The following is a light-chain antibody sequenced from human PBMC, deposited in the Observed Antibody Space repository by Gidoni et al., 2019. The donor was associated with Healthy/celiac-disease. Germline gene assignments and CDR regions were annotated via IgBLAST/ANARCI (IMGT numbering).Light chain of an antibody. Sequence: DIQMTQSPSSLSASVGDSATITCRASQSIGRYLDWYQQKPGKAPKHLIYAASNLKSGVPSRFSGSASGTDFTLTISSLQAEDFATYHCQQSNSIPFTFGPGTKVDIK. CDR1: QSIGRY. CDR2: AAS. CDR3: QQSNSIPFT. J-gene: IGKJ3*01. V-gene: IGKV1-39*01.